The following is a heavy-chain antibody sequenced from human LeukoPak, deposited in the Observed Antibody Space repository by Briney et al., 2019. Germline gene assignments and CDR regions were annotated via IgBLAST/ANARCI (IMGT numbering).Heavy chain of an antibody. CDR3: ARPPDYGDGTNDAFDI. CDR2: IIPIFGTA. Sequence: SVKVSCKASGGTFRSYAISWVRQAPGQGLEWMGGIIPIFGTANYAQKFQGRVTITADESTSTAYMELSSLRSEDTAVYYCARPPDYGDGTNDAFDIWGQGTMVTVSS. D-gene: IGHD4-17*01. J-gene: IGHJ3*02. CDR1: GGTFRSYA. V-gene: IGHV1-69*01.